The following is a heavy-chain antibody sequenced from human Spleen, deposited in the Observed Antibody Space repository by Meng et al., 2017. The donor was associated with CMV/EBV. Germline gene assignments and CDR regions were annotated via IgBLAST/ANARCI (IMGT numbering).Heavy chain of an antibody. V-gene: IGHV1-2*02. D-gene: IGHD3-16*01. CDR2: INPNSGVT. CDR1: GYPFTGYY. CDR3: ARCWGPDWYFDL. J-gene: IGHJ2*01. Sequence: GYPFTGYYMHWVRQAPGQGLEWMGWINPNSGVTNYAQNFQGRVTMTKDTSISTAYMELSRLRSDDTAVYYCARCWGPDWYFDLWGRGTLVTVSS.